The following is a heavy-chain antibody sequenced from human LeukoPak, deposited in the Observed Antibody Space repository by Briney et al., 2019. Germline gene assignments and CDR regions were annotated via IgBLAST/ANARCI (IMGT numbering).Heavy chain of an antibody. D-gene: IGHD5-18*01. CDR2: ISTNGGST. V-gene: IGHV3-64*02. Sequence: GGSLRLSCAASGFTFSSYAMHWVRQAPGKVLEYVSGISTNGGSTYYADSVKGRFTISRDNSKNTLFLQMGSLRAEDMAVYYCARGGGRNTAKVWAFDYWGQGTLVTVSS. CDR3: ARGGGRNTAKVWAFDY. CDR1: GFTFSSYA. J-gene: IGHJ4*02.